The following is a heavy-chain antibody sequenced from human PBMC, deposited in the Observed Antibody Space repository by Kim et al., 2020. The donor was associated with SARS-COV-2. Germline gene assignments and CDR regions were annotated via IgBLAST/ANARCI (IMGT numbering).Heavy chain of an antibody. CDR2: IKQDGSAK. CDR1: GFSFSSHW. V-gene: IGHV3-7*01. J-gene: IGHJ5*02. Sequence: GGSLRLSCAASGFSFSSHWMSWVRQAPGKGLEWVANIKQDGSAKYYVDSVKGRFTISRDNAKNLVYLQMNSLRADDTAVYYCARDPGVISATYEVGWFDPWGQGTLGTVSS. D-gene: IGHD2-15*01. CDR3: ARDPGVISATYEVGWFDP.